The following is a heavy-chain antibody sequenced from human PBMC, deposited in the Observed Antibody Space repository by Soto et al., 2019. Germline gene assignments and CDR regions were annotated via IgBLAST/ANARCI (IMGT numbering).Heavy chain of an antibody. CDR2: IDPSDSYT. D-gene: IGHD6-13*01. Sequence: GESLKISCKGSGYSFTSYLISWVRQMPVKGLEWMGRIDPSDSYTNYSPSFQGHVTISADKSISTAYLQWSSLKASDTAMYYCERLNSSSQPATTRYSYGMDVWGQWTTVTVSS. V-gene: IGHV5-10-1*01. J-gene: IGHJ6*02. CDR1: GYSFTSYL. CDR3: ERLNSSSQPATTRYSYGMDV.